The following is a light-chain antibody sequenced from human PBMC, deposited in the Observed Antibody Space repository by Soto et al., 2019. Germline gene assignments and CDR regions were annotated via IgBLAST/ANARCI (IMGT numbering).Light chain of an antibody. CDR2: AAS. J-gene: IGKJ4*01. CDR1: QGIDNH. V-gene: IGKV1-27*01. CDR3: QKCKVAPFT. Sequence: DFQMTQYTSSLSASVGDRVTITCRASQGIDNHLAWYQQKPGKAPKLLIYAASTLQSGVPSRFTGSGSGTDFTLTISSLQPEDAAPYYCQKCKVAPFTFGGGTKVDIK.